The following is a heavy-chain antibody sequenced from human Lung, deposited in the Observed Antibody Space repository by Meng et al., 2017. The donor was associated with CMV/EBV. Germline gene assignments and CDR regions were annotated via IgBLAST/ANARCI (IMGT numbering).Heavy chain of an antibody. CDR3: AKDLLLFGGPNAYFDQ. Sequence: GESLKISCAASGFRFDDYGMHWVRQTPGKGLEWVAFIRHDGTNKFYGASVKGRFTISRDNSKSTVYLQMNSLRPEETAPYYCAKDLLLFGGPNAYFDQWGQGTLVTVSS. J-gene: IGHJ4*02. CDR2: IRHDGTNK. V-gene: IGHV3-30*02. D-gene: IGHD3-16*01. CDR1: GFRFDDYG.